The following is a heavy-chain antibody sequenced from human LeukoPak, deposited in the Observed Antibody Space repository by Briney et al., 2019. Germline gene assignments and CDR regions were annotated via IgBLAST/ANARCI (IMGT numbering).Heavy chain of an antibody. V-gene: IGHV3-30*02. J-gene: IGHJ4*02. CDR1: GFTFSSYG. CDR3: AKDYSGVTTVTTREDY. Sequence: GGSLRLSCAASGFTFSSYGTHWVRQAPGKGLEWVAFIRYDGSNKYYADSVKGRFTISRDNSKNTLYLQMNSLRAEDTAVYYCAKDYSGVTTVTTREDYWGQGTLVTVSS. CDR2: IRYDGSNK. D-gene: IGHD4-17*01.